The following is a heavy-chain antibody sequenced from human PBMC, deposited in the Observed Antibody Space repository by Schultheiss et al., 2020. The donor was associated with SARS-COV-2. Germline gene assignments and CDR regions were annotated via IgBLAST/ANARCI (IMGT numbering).Heavy chain of an antibody. Sequence: SETLSLTCTVSGGPMSRGGYYWSWIRQHPGKGLEWIGSIYYSGSTYYNPSLKSRVTISLDKSNNQFSLKLTSVTAADTAVYYCAREGAHCDIATCYRWLDPWGQGTLVTVSS. D-gene: IGHD2-15*01. CDR1: GGPMSRGGYY. J-gene: IGHJ5*02. V-gene: IGHV4-31*03. CDR3: AREGAHCDIATCYRWLDP. CDR2: IYYSGST.